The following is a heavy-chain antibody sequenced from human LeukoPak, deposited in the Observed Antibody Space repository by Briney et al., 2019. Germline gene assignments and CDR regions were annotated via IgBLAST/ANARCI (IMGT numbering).Heavy chain of an antibody. CDR2: LSGSGDKT. D-gene: IGHD4-11*01. V-gene: IGHV3-23*01. CDR1: GFIFRTYA. Sequence: GGSLRLSCAASGFIFRTYAMSWVRQAPGRGLEWVSALSGSGDKTFYADSVRGRFTISRDNSKNTLYLQMNSLRAEDTAVYYCAKDLNYGFDYWGQGTLVTVSS. CDR3: AKDLNYGFDY. J-gene: IGHJ4*02.